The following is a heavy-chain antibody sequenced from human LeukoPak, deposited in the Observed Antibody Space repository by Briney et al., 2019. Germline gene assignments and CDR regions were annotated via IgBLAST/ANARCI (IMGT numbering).Heavy chain of an antibody. Sequence: PGGSLRLSCAASGFTFSSYWMHWVRQAPGKGLVWVSHINSDGRSTVYADSVKGRFTISRDNAKNTLYLQMSSLRVEDTAVYYCARAKRDGYSSCDYWGQGTLVSVSS. CDR2: INSDGRST. D-gene: IGHD5-24*01. J-gene: IGHJ4*02. CDR1: GFTFSSYW. V-gene: IGHV3-74*01. CDR3: ARAKRDGYSSCDY.